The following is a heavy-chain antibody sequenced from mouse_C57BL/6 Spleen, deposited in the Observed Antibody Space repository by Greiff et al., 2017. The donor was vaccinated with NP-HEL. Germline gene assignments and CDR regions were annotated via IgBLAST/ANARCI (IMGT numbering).Heavy chain of an antibody. CDR2: INYDGSST. J-gene: IGHJ2*01. Sequence: EVMLVESEGGLVQPGSSMKLSCTASGFTFSDYYMAWVRQVPEKGLEWVANINYDGSSTYYLDSLKSRFIISRDNAKNILYLQMSSLKSEDTATYYCARDHDGYYGYWGQGTTLTVSS. CDR1: GFTFSDYY. CDR3: ARDHDGYYGY. V-gene: IGHV5-16*01. D-gene: IGHD2-3*01.